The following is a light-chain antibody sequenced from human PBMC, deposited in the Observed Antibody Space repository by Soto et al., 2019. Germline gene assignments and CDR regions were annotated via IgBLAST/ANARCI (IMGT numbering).Light chain of an antibody. Sequence: DIQMTQSPSSLSASVGDRVTITCRASQSISSSLNWYQQKLGKAPKLLIYAASSLQSGGPSRFSGSGSGTDFSLTISSLQPEDFATYYCQQSYSTPTWTFGQGTKVEIK. CDR3: QQSYSTPTWT. J-gene: IGKJ1*01. V-gene: IGKV1-39*01. CDR2: AAS. CDR1: QSISSS.